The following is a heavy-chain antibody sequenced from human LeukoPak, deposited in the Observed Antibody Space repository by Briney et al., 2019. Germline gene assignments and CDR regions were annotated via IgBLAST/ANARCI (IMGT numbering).Heavy chain of an antibody. CDR2: ISAYNGNT. D-gene: IGHD3-22*01. CDR3: ARENSHYYDSSGYFDY. CDR1: GYTFTSYY. V-gene: IGHV1-18*04. Sequence: GASVKVSCKASGYTFTSYYMHWVRQAPGQGLEWMGWISAYNGNTNYAQKLQGRVTMTTDTSTSTAYMELRSLRSDDTAVYYCARENSHYYDSSGYFDYWGQGTLVTVSS. J-gene: IGHJ4*02.